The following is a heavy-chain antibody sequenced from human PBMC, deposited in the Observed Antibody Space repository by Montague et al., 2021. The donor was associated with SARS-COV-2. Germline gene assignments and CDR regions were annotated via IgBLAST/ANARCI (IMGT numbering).Heavy chain of an antibody. CDR3: ARGRQHINMVVVVVTGGEYYFDF. CDR2: INHRGST. D-gene: IGHD3-22*01. Sequence: SETLSLTCAVYGGSFSDYSWTWIRQPPGKGLEWIGEINHRGSTNYNPSLKSRVTISVDTSKNRFSLKMTSVTAADTAVYYCARGRQHINMVVVVVTGGEYYFDFWGQGTLVAVSS. CDR1: GGSFSDYS. V-gene: IGHV4-34*01. J-gene: IGHJ4*02.